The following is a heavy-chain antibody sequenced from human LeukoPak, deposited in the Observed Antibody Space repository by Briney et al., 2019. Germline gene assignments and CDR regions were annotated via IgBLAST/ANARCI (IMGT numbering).Heavy chain of an antibody. CDR3: ASNTGSDGSGYAY. Sequence: ASVKVSCRASGGTFSSYAISWVRQAPGQGLEWMGRIIPILGIANYAQKFQGRVTITADKSTSTAYMELRSLRSDDTAVYYCASNTGSDGSGYAYWGPGSPVTVSS. J-gene: IGHJ4*02. D-gene: IGHD3-22*01. V-gene: IGHV1-69*04. CDR2: IIPILGIA. CDR1: GGTFSSYA.